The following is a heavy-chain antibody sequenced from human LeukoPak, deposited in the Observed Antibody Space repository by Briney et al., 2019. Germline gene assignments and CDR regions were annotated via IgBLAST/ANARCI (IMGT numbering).Heavy chain of an antibody. CDR2: IWYDGSNK. V-gene: IGHV3-33*06. CDR3: AKEMGSFDI. CDR1: GFTFSSYG. J-gene: IGHJ3*02. D-gene: IGHD2-8*01. Sequence: GRSLRLSCAASGFTFSSYGMHWVRQAPGKGLEWVAVIWYDGSNKYYADSVKGRFTISRDNSKNTLYLQMNSLRAEDTAVYYCAKEMGSFDIWGQGTMVTVSS.